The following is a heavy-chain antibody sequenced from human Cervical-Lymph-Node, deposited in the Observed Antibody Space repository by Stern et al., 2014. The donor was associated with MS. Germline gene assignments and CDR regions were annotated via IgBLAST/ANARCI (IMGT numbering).Heavy chain of an antibody. J-gene: IGHJ6*02. CDR1: GFSFGAYN. CDR3: ASNPFYYYGLDV. V-gene: IGHV3-9*01. D-gene: IGHD1-14*01. Sequence: QLVESGGGLVQPGRSLRLSCVASGFSFGAYNMHWVRQALGKALEWVSGISLNSYNIGYAASVKVRFTISRDNAKNSLYLQMNSLRAEDTSLYYCASNPFYYYGLDVWGQGTTVTVSS. CDR2: ISLNSYNI.